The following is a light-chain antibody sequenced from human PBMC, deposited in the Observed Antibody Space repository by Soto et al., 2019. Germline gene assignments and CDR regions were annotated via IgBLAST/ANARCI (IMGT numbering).Light chain of an antibody. V-gene: IGLV2-14*01. Sequence: QSALTQPASVSGSPGQSISISCTGTISDFGGYNYVSWYQQHPGKTPKLLIYEVTNRPSGVSSRFSASKSGKTASLTISGLQAEDEADYYCTSYTDTSVYVFGTGT. CDR1: ISDFGGYNY. J-gene: IGLJ1*01. CDR2: EVT. CDR3: TSYTDTSVYV.